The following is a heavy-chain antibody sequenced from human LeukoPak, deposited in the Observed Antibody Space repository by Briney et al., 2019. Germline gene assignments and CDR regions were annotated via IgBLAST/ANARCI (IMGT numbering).Heavy chain of an antibody. J-gene: IGHJ4*02. CDR1: GFTFSDYY. Sequence: GGSLRLSCAASGFTFSDYYMSWIRPAPGKGLEWVSYISSSGSTIYYADSVKGRFTISRDNAKNSLYLQMNSLGAEDTAVYYCARDVEYSSSPYFDYWGQGTLVTVSS. D-gene: IGHD6-6*01. CDR3: ARDVEYSSSPYFDY. CDR2: ISSSGSTI. V-gene: IGHV3-11*04.